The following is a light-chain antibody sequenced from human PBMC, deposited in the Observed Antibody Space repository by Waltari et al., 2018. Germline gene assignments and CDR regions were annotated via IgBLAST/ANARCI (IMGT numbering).Light chain of an antibody. J-gene: IGKJ4*01. CDR3: QQYNSWPLT. V-gene: IGKV3-15*01. CDR1: QTISSN. CDR2: AAS. Sequence: VMTQSPASLSVSPGDRATLSCRASQTISSNLAWYQQKPGQTPRLLIYAASTRATGIPARFSGSGSGTECTLTISSLQSEDFAIYYCQQYNSWPLTFGGGTKVEIK.